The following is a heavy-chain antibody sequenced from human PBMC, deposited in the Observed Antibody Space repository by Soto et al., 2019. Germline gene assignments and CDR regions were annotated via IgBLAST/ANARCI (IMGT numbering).Heavy chain of an antibody. D-gene: IGHD1-20*01. CDR2: INAGNGNT. Sequence: ASVKVSCKASGYTFTSYAMHWVRQAPGQRLEWMGWINAGNGNTKYSQKFQGRVTITRDTSASTAYMELSSLRSEDTAVYYCAREDSITGTYYFDYWGQGTLVTVSS. CDR3: AREDSITGTYYFDY. CDR1: GYTFTSYA. V-gene: IGHV1-3*01. J-gene: IGHJ4*02.